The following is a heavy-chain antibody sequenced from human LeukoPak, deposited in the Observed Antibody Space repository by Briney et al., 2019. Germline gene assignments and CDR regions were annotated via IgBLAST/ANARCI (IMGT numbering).Heavy chain of an antibody. V-gene: IGHV4-61*02. Sequence: SETLSLTCTVSGGSISSGSYYWSWIRQPAGKGLEWIGRIYTSGSTNYNPSLESRVTISVDTSKNQFSLKLSSVTAADTAVYYCARAGYSSSWYFDYWGQGTLVTVSS. CDR2: IYTSGST. D-gene: IGHD6-13*01. J-gene: IGHJ4*02. CDR1: GGSISSGSYY. CDR3: ARAGYSSSWYFDY.